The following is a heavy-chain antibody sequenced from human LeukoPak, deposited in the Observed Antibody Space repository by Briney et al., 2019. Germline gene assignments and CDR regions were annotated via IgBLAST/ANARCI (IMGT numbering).Heavy chain of an antibody. D-gene: IGHD1-26*01. CDR1: GITFRNYW. CDR2: IKDDGSDK. Sequence: GGSLRLSCAVSGITFRNYWMSWVRQAPGKGLERVAFIKDDGSDKDYVDSVRGRFTISRDNAQNSLYLQMNNLRAEDTAVYFCLQPVTLPAWGEGTLVTVSS. V-gene: IGHV3-7*01. J-gene: IGHJ5*02. CDR3: LQPVTLPA.